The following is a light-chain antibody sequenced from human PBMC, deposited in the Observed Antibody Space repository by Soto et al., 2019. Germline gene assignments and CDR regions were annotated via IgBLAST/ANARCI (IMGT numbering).Light chain of an antibody. J-gene: IGLJ1*01. CDR3: SSYADTTYV. Sequence: QSVLTQPPSASGSPGQSGSITCTGTSSDVGGYNYVSWYQHHPGKAPKLIIYEVTKRPSGVPDRFSGSKSGNTASLSVSGLQAEDEADYYCSSYADTTYVFGTGTKVTVL. CDR1: SSDVGGYNY. CDR2: EVT. V-gene: IGLV2-8*01.